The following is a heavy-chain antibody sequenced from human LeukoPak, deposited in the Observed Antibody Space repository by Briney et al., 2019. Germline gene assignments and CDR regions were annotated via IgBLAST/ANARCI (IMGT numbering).Heavy chain of an antibody. J-gene: IGHJ1*01. CDR2: ISGSGVTT. D-gene: IGHD1-26*01. V-gene: IGHV3-23*01. CDR3: AKKVVVGATSPYSDFQD. Sequence: GGSLRLSCVASGFTFSSYAMSWVRQAPGKGLEWVSAISGSGVTTHYAGSVKGWFSISRDNSKNTLYLQMNSLGAEDTALYYCAKKVVVGATSPYSDFQDWGQGTLVTVSS. CDR1: GFTFSSYA.